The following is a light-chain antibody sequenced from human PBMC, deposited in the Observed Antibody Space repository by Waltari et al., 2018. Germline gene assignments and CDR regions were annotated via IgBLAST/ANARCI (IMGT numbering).Light chain of an antibody. J-gene: IGKJ1*01. CDR1: ERISNW. CDR3: QQYDSFWT. V-gene: IGKV1-5*03. CDR2: KAS. Sequence: DIQMTQSPSTLSASVGDRVTITCRASERISNWLAWYQQKPGKAPKVLIHKASSLESGFPSRFSGSVSATEFTLTISNLQPDDFATYCCQQYDSFWTFGQGTKVEIK.